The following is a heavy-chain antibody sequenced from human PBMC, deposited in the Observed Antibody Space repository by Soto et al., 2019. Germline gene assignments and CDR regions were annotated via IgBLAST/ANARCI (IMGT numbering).Heavy chain of an antibody. J-gene: IGHJ4*02. CDR3: AKDRKQLAPPGNPFDY. D-gene: IGHD6-13*01. CDR1: GFTFSSYA. Sequence: VGSLRLSCAASGFTFSSYAMSWVRQAPGKGLEWVSAISGSGGSTYYADSVKGRFTISRDNSKNTLYLQMNSLRAEDTAVYYCAKDRKQLAPPGNPFDYWGQGTLVTVSS. V-gene: IGHV3-23*01. CDR2: ISGSGGST.